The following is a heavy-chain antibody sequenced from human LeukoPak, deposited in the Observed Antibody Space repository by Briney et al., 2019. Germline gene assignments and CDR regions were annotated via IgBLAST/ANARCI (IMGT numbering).Heavy chain of an antibody. Sequence: SETLSLTCTVSGGSISSYYWSWIRQPPGKGLEWIGHIYYSGSTNYNPSLKSRVTISVDTSKTQFSLKLSSVTAADTAVYYCARRLGATTTGIDYWGQGTLVTVSS. J-gene: IGHJ4*02. CDR1: GGSISSYY. CDR2: IYYSGST. CDR3: ARRLGATTTGIDY. V-gene: IGHV4-59*08. D-gene: IGHD1-26*01.